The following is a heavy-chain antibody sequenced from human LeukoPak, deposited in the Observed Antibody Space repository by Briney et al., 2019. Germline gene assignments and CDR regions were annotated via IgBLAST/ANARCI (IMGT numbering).Heavy chain of an antibody. J-gene: IGHJ3*02. CDR1: GYTFTGYY. Sequence: ASVKVSCKASGYTFTGYYMHWGRRAPGQGLEWMGGINPNSGDANYAQKSQGRVNMTWDKTSRTAYMELSRLRSDDTAVYYCARGNPFYNSGSYIGGFDIWGQGTMVTVSS. V-gene: IGHV1-2*02. CDR2: INPNSGDA. D-gene: IGHD1-26*01. CDR3: ARGNPFYNSGSYIGGFDI.